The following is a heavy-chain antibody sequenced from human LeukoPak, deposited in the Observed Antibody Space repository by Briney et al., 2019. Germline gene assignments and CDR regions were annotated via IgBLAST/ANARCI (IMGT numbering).Heavy chain of an antibody. Sequence: ASVKVSCNASGYTFSRFGISWVRQAPGQGLEWMGWISAYNGNTNYAQKFQGRVTMTRDTSISIAYMELSNLRSDDTAVYYCARAIGPQNWFDPWGQGTLVTVSS. J-gene: IGHJ5*02. V-gene: IGHV1-18*01. CDR2: ISAYNGNT. CDR1: GYTFSRFG. CDR3: ARAIGPQNWFDP.